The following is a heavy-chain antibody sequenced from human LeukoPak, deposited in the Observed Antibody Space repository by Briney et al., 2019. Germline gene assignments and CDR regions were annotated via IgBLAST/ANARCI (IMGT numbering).Heavy chain of an antibody. Sequence: SETLSLTCTVSGGSISSNSYYWGWIRQPPGKGLEWVGTVYYTGSTYYNPSLKSRVTISVDTSKNQFSLKLNSVTAADTAVYYCARGTYYYDSSGYFRYWGQGTLVTVSS. J-gene: IGHJ4*02. D-gene: IGHD3-22*01. CDR3: ARGTYYYDSSGYFRY. CDR1: GGSISSNSYY. CDR2: VYYTGST. V-gene: IGHV4-39*07.